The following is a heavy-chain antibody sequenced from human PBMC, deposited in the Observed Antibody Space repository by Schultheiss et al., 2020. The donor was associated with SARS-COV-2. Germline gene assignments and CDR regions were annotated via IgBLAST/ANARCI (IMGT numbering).Heavy chain of an antibody. CDR2: IISSSGTTI. V-gene: IGHV3-48*03. Sequence: GGSLRLSCAASGFTFSGFEMNWVRQAPGKGLEWVSYIISSSGTTIYYADSVKGRFTISRDNAKNSLYLQMNSLRAEDTAVYYCARDADSSGWGFYGMDVWGQGTTVTVSS. CDR3: ARDADSSGWGFYGMDV. D-gene: IGHD6-19*01. CDR1: GFTFSGFE. J-gene: IGHJ6*02.